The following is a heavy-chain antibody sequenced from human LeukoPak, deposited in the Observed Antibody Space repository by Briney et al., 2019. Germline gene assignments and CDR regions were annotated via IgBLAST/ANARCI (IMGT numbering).Heavy chain of an antibody. D-gene: IGHD2-21*01. CDR2: IGSAGDT. V-gene: IGHV3-13*01. CDR1: GFTFSSYD. Sequence: GGSLRLSCAASGFTFSSYDMHWVRQPTGKGLEWVSAIGSAGDTFYPGSVKGRFTISRDNSKNTLYLQMNSLRAEDTVVYYCAKDAGVLWSGQYYFDYWGQGTLVTVSS. CDR3: AKDAGVLWSGQYYFDY. J-gene: IGHJ4*02.